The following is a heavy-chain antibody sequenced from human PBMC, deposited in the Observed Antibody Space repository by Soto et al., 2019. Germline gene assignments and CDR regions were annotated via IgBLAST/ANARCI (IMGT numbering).Heavy chain of an antibody. CDR3: ARDRALVLRSDFWSGYYGVGYGMDV. Sequence: GASVKVSCKASGYAFTSYGISWVRQAPGQGLEWMGGIIPIFGTANYAQKFQGRVTITADESTSTAYMELSSLRSEDTAVYYCARDRALVLRSDFWSGYYGVGYGMDVWGQGTTVTVSS. CDR2: IIPIFGTA. V-gene: IGHV1-69*13. J-gene: IGHJ6*02. D-gene: IGHD3-3*01. CDR1: GYAFTSYG.